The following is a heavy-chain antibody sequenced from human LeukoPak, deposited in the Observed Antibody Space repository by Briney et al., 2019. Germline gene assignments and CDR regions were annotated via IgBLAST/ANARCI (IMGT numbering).Heavy chain of an antibody. CDR3: ATEVGQWLVRT. J-gene: IGHJ5*02. CDR2: IYHSGRT. V-gene: IGHV4-38-2*01. Sequence: SETLSLTCGVSGYTISSGYYWGWIRQPPGKGLEWIGSIYHSGRTYYNPSLKSRVTISVDTSKNQFSLKLTSVTAADTAVYYCATEVGQWLVRTWGQGTLVTVSS. D-gene: IGHD6-19*01. CDR1: GYTISSGYY.